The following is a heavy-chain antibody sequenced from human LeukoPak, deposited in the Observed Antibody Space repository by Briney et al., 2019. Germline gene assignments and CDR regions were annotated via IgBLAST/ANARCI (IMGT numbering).Heavy chain of an antibody. CDR2: IWYDGSDK. CDR3: ASSPRGVY. D-gene: IGHD3-10*01. CDR1: GFTFGTYG. J-gene: IGHJ4*02. V-gene: IGHV3-33*03. Sequence: GGSLRLSCAASGFTFGTYGMHWVRQAPGKGLEWVAVIWYDGSDKYYADSVKGRFTVSRDNAKNSLYLQMNSLRVEDTAVYYCASSPRGVYWGQGTLVTVSS.